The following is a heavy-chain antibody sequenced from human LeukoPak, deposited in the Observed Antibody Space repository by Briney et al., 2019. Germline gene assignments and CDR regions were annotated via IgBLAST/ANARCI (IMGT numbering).Heavy chain of an antibody. CDR3: ARLEVAYFDY. CDR1: GFTFSNYA. CDR2: IYSTGTT. J-gene: IGHJ4*01. Sequence: PGGSLRLSCAASGFTFSNYAMSWVRQAPGKGLEWVSVIYSTGTTYYADSVKGRFTISRDNSKNTLYLQMNSLRAEDTAVYYCARLEVAYFDYWGQGTLVTVSS. V-gene: IGHV3-66*04. D-gene: IGHD5-12*01.